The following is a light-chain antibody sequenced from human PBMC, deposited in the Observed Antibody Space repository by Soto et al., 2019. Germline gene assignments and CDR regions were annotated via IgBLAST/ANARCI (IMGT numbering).Light chain of an antibody. Sequence: DIQMTQSPSSLSASVGDRVTITCRASQSISSYLNWYQQKPGKAPKLLIYAASSLQSGVPSRFSGSGSGKDFTLTISSLQPEDFATYYCKQSYSTPRTFGQGTRLE. CDR3: KQSYSTPRT. CDR2: AAS. J-gene: IGKJ5*01. V-gene: IGKV1-39*01. CDR1: QSISSY.